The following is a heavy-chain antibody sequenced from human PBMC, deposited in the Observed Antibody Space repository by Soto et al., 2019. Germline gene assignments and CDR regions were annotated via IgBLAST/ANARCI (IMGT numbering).Heavy chain of an antibody. Sequence: ASVKVSCKASGYTFTSYGIIWVRQAPGQGLEWMGWISAYNGNRNYVQKLQGRVTMTTDTSTSTAYMELRSLRSDDTAVYYCARLYCISTSCYLGMDVWGQGTTVTVSS. D-gene: IGHD2-2*01. J-gene: IGHJ6*02. CDR3: ARLYCISTSCYLGMDV. CDR1: GYTFTSYG. CDR2: ISAYNGNR. V-gene: IGHV1-18*01.